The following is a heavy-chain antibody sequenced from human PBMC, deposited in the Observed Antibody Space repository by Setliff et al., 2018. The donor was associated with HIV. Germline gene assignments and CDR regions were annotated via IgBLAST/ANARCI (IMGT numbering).Heavy chain of an antibody. CDR1: GFSFRNSFYN. J-gene: IGHJ5*02. V-gene: IGHV4-39*01. CDR2: IYYSGTT. Sequence: SETLSLTCNVAGFSFRNSFYNWGWIRQPPGKGLEWIGTIYYSGTTYYNPSLKSRVTMSIDTSQNQFSLKLTSVTATDTAVYYCARHRYSSSINWFDPWGQGTLVTVSS. CDR3: ARHRYSSSINWFDP. D-gene: IGHD6-13*01.